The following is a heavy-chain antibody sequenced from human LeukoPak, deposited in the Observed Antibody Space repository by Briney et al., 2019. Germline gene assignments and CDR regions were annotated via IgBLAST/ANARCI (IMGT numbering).Heavy chain of an antibody. D-gene: IGHD1-1*01. CDR3: ARDSDWNVDY. CDR2: ISPYNGAT. Sequence: GASVKVSCKASGYTFTTYGFTWIRQAPGQGLEWLGWISPYNGATKYAQNLQDRVSMTTDTSTNTAYIEVRSLKSDDTAVYYCARDSDWNVDYWGQGALVTVSS. V-gene: IGHV1-18*01. J-gene: IGHJ4*02. CDR1: GYTFTTYG.